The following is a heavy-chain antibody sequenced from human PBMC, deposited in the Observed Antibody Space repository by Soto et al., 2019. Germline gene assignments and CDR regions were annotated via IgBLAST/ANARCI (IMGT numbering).Heavy chain of an antibody. V-gene: IGHV3-23*01. Sequence: EVHLLESGGGFVQPGGSLRLSCAASRFTFSSYGMSWVRQSPGKGLEWVSGISASGKMTYYADSVRGRFTISRDNFANMVYLQINTLRVDDTAIYFCAKEGRFGKRCFDFWGQGALVTVSS. J-gene: IGHJ4*02. CDR2: ISASGKMT. CDR3: AKEGRFGKRCFDF. CDR1: RFTFSSYG. D-gene: IGHD3-16*01.